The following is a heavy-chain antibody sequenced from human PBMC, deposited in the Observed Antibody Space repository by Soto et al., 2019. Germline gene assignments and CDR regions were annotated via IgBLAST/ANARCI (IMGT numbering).Heavy chain of an antibody. Sequence: PSETLALTCTVSGGSISSSSYYWGWIREPPGKGLEWLGSIYYSGSTYYNPSLKSRVTISVDTSKNQFSLKLSSVTAADTAVYYCARNVVAVALFDPWGQGTLVTVSS. CDR2: IYYSGST. V-gene: IGHV4-39*01. CDR1: GGSISSSSYY. CDR3: ARNVVAVALFDP. J-gene: IGHJ5*02. D-gene: IGHD6-19*01.